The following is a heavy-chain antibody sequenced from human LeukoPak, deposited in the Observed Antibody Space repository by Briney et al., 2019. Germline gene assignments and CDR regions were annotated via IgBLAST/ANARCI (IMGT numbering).Heavy chain of an antibody. D-gene: IGHD3-3*01. CDR2: INHSGST. Sequence: SEILFLTCAVYGGSFSGYYWSWIRQPPGKGLEWIGEINHSGSTNYNPSLKSRVTISVDTSKNQFSLKLSSVTAADTAVYYCARRGIYDFWSGYYTPWGQGTLVTVSS. J-gene: IGHJ5*02. CDR1: GGSFSGYY. CDR3: ARRGIYDFWSGYYTP. V-gene: IGHV4-34*01.